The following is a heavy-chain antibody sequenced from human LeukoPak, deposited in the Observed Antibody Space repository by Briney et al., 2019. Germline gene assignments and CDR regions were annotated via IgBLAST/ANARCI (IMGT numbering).Heavy chain of an antibody. CDR2: INHSGST. J-gene: IGHJ4*02. V-gene: IGHV4-34*01. D-gene: IGHD3-16*02. CDR1: GGSFSGYY. Sequence: SETLSLTCAVYGGSFSGYYWSWIRQPPGKGLEWIGEINHSGSTNYNPSLKSRVTISVDTSKNQFSLKLSSVTAADTAVYYCARGGPYDYVWGSYRCRYMEFDYWGQGTLVTVSS. CDR3: ARGGPYDYVWGSYRCRYMEFDY.